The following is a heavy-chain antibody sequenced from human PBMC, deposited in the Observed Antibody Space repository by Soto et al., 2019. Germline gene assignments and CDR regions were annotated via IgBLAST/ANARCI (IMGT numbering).Heavy chain of an antibody. V-gene: IGHV3-13*04. CDR3: ARGQEVGAHFFDS. J-gene: IGHJ4*02. Sequence: GGSLRLSCEASGFTFSKCDMHWVRQPTGKGLEWVPTIGISGDTYYAVSVKGRFTISRDNAKNSLSLQMNSLRAGDTALYFCARGQEVGAHFFDSWGQGTQVTVSS. D-gene: IGHD2-15*01. CDR1: GFTFSKCD. CDR2: IGISGDT.